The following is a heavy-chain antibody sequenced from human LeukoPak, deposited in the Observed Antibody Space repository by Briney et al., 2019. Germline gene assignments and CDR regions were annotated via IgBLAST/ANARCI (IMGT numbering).Heavy chain of an antibody. Sequence: GGSLRLSCAASGFTFSSYAMSWARQAPGKGLEWVSSISGSGTNTYYADSVKGRFTISRDNSRNLLFLQMSSLRVEDMAVYYCAKRRHYYGSGDYYRDPWGQGTLVTVSS. D-gene: IGHD3-10*01. CDR3: AKRRHYYGSGDYYRDP. J-gene: IGHJ5*02. V-gene: IGHV3-23*01. CDR2: ISGSGTNT. CDR1: GFTFSSYA.